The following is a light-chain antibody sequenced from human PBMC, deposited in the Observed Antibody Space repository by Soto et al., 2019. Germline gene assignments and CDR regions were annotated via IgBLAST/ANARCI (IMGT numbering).Light chain of an antibody. Sequence: IVLTQSAATLSLSPGERATLSCRASQSVSGYLAWYQQKPGQAPRLLIYDASKRATGIPARFSGSGFGTDFTLTISSLEPEDFAVYYCQQRSKWRTFGQGTKVDNK. CDR1: QSVSGY. J-gene: IGKJ1*01. CDR3: QQRSKWRT. V-gene: IGKV3-11*01. CDR2: DAS.